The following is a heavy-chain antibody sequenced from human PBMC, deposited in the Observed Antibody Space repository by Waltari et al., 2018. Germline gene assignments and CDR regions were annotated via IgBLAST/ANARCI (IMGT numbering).Heavy chain of an antibody. V-gene: IGHV4-34*01. CDR3: AGGISEIAAAGGAEYFQH. CDR2: INHSGST. D-gene: IGHD6-13*01. Sequence: QVQLQQWGAGLLKPSETLSLTCAVYGGSFSGYYWSWIRQPPGKGLEWIGEINHSGSTNYDPSLKGRVTISVDTSKNQFSLKLSSVTAADTAVYYCAGGISEIAAAGGAEYFQHWGQGTLVTVSS. CDR1: GGSFSGYY. J-gene: IGHJ1*01.